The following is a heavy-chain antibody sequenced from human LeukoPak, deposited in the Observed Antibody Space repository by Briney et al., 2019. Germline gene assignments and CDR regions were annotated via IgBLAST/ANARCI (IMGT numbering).Heavy chain of an antibody. V-gene: IGHV4-34*01. CDR3: ARVIRNWNYAYFDY. CDR2: INHSGST. CDR1: GFTFSTYV. Sequence: GSLRLSCAASGFTFSTYVMSWIRQPPGKGLEWIGEINHSGSTSYNPSLKSRVTISVDTSKNQFSLKLSSVTAADTAVYYCARVIRNWNYAYFDYWGQGTLVTVSS. J-gene: IGHJ4*02. D-gene: IGHD1-7*01.